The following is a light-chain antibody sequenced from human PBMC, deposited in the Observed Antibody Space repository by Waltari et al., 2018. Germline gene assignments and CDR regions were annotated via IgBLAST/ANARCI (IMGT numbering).Light chain of an antibody. V-gene: IGLV2-14*03. CDR3: SSYTSSSLYV. CDR2: DVS. J-gene: IGLJ1*01. Sequence: QSALTQPASVSGSPGQSITISCTGTSSDVGGYNYVSWYQQHPGKAPKLMIYDVSNRPSWFSNRFSGSKSVNTASLTISGLQAEDEADYYCSSYTSSSLYVFGTGTKVTVL. CDR1: SSDVGGYNY.